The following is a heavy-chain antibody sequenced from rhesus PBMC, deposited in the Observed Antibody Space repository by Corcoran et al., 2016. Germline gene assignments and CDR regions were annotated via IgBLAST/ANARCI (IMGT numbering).Heavy chain of an antibody. V-gene: IGHV4-165*02. CDR3: ARKTSWNTVS. Sequence: QVQLQESGPGLVKPSEPLSLTCAVSGGSISGYYLNWVRQPPGKGLAWIGYIGGSGGTNYYNPSLKSRVTISTDTSKNQFSLKLTSVTAADTAMYYCARKTSWNTVSWGQGVLVIVSS. CDR1: GGSISGYY. D-gene: IGHD1-20*01. CDR2: IGGSGGTN. J-gene: IGHJ4*01.